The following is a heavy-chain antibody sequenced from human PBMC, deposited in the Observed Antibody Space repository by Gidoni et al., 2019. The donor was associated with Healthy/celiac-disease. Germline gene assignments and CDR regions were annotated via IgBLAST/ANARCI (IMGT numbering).Heavy chain of an antibody. J-gene: IGHJ6*02. CDR3: ARGRLLWFGPRPLDV. V-gene: IGHV4-34*01. CDR1: GGSFSGYY. Sequence: QVQLQQWGAGLLKPSETLSLTCAVYGGSFSGYYWSWIRQPPGKGLEWIGEINHSGSTNYNPSLKSRVTISVDTSKNQFSLKLSSVTAADTAVYYCARGRLLWFGPRPLDVWGQGTTVTVSS. D-gene: IGHD3-10*01. CDR2: INHSGST.